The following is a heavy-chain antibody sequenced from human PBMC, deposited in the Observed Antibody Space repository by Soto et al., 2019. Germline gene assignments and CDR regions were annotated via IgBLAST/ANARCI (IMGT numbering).Heavy chain of an antibody. Sequence: EVQLVESGGGLVRPGGSLRPSCAASGFTFSRYSMNWVRQAPGKGLEWVSSISSTTNYIYYADSMKGRFTVSRDNAKNSVYLDMNSLSAEDTAVYYCARESEDLTSNFDYWGQGTLVTVSS. J-gene: IGHJ4*02. V-gene: IGHV3-21*01. CDR1: GFTFSRYS. CDR2: ISSTTNYI. CDR3: ARESEDLTSNFDY.